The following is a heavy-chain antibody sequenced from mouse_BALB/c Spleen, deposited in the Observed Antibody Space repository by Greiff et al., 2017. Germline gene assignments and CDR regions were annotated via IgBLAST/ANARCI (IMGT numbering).Heavy chain of an antibody. J-gene: IGHJ2*01. CDR3: ARWGDWGDYFDY. CDR1: GYTFTDYN. V-gene: IGHV1S29*02. Sequence: VQLQQSGPELVKPGASVKISCKASGYTFTDYNMHWVKQSHGKSLEWIGYIYPYNGGTGYNQKFKSKATSTVDNSSSTAYMELRSLTSEDSAVYYCARWGDWGDYFDYWGQGTTLTVSS. CDR2: IYPYNGGT. D-gene: IGHD4-1*01.